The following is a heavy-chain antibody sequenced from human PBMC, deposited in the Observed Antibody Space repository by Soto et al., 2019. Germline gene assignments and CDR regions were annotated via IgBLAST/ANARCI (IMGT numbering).Heavy chain of an antibody. CDR3: ARVGDVVPAAPSWFDP. D-gene: IGHD2-2*01. J-gene: IGHJ5*02. CDR2: IYYSGST. CDR1: GGSISSGCYY. V-gene: IGHV4-31*03. Sequence: PSETLSLTCTVSGGSISSGCYYWSWIRQHPGKGLEWIGYIYYSGSTYYNPSLKSRVTISVDTSKNQFSLKLSSVTAADTAVYYCARVGDVVPAAPSWFDPWGQGTLVTVSS.